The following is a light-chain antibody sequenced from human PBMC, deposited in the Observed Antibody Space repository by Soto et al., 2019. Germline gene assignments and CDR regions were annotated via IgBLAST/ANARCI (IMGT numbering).Light chain of an antibody. V-gene: IGLV2-14*01. CDR1: SSDVGGYNF. CDR3: NSYASSSARV. CDR2: EVS. Sequence: QSALTQPASVSGSPGQSITISCTGTSSDVGGYNFVSWYQQHPGKVPKLIIYEVSHRPSGVSIRFSGSKSGNTASLTISGLQAEDEADYYCNSYASSSARVFGGGTKLTVL. J-gene: IGLJ3*02.